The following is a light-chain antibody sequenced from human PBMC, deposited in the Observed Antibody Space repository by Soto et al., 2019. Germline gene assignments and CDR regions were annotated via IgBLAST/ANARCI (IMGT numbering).Light chain of an antibody. CDR3: QQANSFPYT. J-gene: IGKJ2*01. CDR1: QDISSW. V-gene: IGKV1-12*01. CDR2: GAA. Sequence: DIQMTQSPSSVSASLGDRVTITCRASQDISSWLAWYQQKSGKAPKLLVYGAASLQSGVPSRFSGSRSGTEFTLTISSLQPEDFATYYCQQANSFPYTFGQGTKVDIK.